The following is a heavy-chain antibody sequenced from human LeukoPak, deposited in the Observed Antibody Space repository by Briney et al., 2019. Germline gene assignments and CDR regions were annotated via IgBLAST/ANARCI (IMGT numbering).Heavy chain of an antibody. J-gene: IGHJ4*02. D-gene: IGHD6-13*01. V-gene: IGHV1-2*02. CDR3: ARDLDGSSGCDY. CDR2: INPNSGGT. Sequence: ASVEVSCKASGYTFTGYFMHWVRQAPGQGLEWMGWINPNSGGTNYAQKFQGRVIMTRDTSISTAYIELSRLRSDDTAVYYCARDLDGSSGCDYWGQGTLVTVSS. CDR1: GYTFTGYF.